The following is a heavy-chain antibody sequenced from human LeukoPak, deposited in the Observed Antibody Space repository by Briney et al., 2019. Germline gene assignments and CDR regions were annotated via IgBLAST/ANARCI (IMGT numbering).Heavy chain of an antibody. D-gene: IGHD5-18*01. CDR2: INHSGST. J-gene: IGHJ5*02. CDR1: GGSSSGYY. CDR3: AREIRGYRVRRGFDP. V-gene: IGHV4-34*01. Sequence: SETLSLTCAVYGGSSSGYYWSWIRQPPGKGLEWIGEINHSGSTNYNPSLKSRVTISVDTSKNQFSLKLSSVTAADTAVYYCAREIRGYRVRRGFDPWGQGTLVTVSS.